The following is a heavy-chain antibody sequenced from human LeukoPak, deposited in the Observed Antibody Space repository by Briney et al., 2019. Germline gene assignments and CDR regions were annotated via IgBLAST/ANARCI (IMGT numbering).Heavy chain of an antibody. CDR1: GGSFSSYS. J-gene: IGHJ2*01. D-gene: IGHD3-10*01. Sequence: PSETLSLTCALYGGSFSSYSWSWTWIRQTPEKGLEWIGEIIEKGNANYNPSLKSRVTIDLDTSKNQFSLKLTSMTAADTAMYYCARGYYPPRWYFDLCGRGTLVTVSS. CDR3: ARGYYPPRWYFDL. CDR2: IIEKGNA. V-gene: IGHV4-34*01.